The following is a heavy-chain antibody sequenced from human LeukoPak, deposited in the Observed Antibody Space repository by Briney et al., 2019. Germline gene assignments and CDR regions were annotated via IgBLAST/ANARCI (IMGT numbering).Heavy chain of an antibody. J-gene: IGHJ3*02. CDR1: GFTFSNYF. CDR3: ATSRYCSGGDCYSLAFDI. V-gene: IGHV3-64*01. CDR2: IFRTGSTT. Sequence: GGSLRLSCAASGFTFSNYFMHWVRQAPGEGLEYFSAIFRTGSTTYYTNSVKGRFTISRDNSKNTLYLQMGSLRAEDMAVYYCATSRYCSGGDCYSLAFDIWGQGTMVTVAS. D-gene: IGHD2-15*01.